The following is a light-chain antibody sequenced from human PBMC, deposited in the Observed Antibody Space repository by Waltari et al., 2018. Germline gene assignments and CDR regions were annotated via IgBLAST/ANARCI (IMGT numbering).Light chain of an antibody. CDR2: ANS. J-gene: IGLJ2*01. Sequence: QSVLTQPPSVSGAPGQRVTISCTGSSSNIGAGYDVHWYQQLPGTAPKPLIYANSNRPSGGPDRCSGSTSGPSASLAITGLQTEDEADYYGQSFDSSLSGSVFGGGTKLTVL. CDR3: QSFDSSLSGSV. CDR1: SSNIGAGYD. V-gene: IGLV1-40*01.